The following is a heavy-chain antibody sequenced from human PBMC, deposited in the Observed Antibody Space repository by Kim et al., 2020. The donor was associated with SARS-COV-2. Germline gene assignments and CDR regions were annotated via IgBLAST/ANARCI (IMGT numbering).Heavy chain of an antibody. V-gene: IGHV3-23*01. J-gene: IGHJ4*02. CDR3: AKDGAITMIVVVITHFDY. D-gene: IGHD3-22*01. CDR2: ISGSGGST. CDR1: GFTFSSYA. Sequence: GGSLRLSCAASGFTFSSYAMSWVRQAPGKGLEWVSAISGSGGSTYYADSVKGRFTISRDNSKNTLYLQMNSLRAEDKAVYYCAKDGAITMIVVVITHFDYWGQGTLVTVSS.